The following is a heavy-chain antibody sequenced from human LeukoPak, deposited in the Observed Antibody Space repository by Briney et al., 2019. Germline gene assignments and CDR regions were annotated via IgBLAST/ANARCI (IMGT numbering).Heavy chain of an antibody. V-gene: IGHV4-59*01. CDR3: ARGRDGTRWWRRIPNSAGVHFDY. Sequence: PSETLSLTRTVSGGSISSYYWSWIRQPPGKGLEWIGYIYYSGSTNYNPSLKSRVTISVDTSKNQFSLRLSSVTAADTAVYYCARGRDGTRWWRRIPNSAGVHFDYWGQGTLVTVSS. D-gene: IGHD2-21*02. CDR2: IYYSGST. J-gene: IGHJ4*02. CDR1: GGSISSYY.